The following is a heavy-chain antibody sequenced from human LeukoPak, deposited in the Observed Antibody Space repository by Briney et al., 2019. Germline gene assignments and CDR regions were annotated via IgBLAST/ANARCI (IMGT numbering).Heavy chain of an antibody. CDR1: GYTFTSYG. CDR3: ARGDIVVVPAAILDDYYYYYMDV. V-gene: IGHV1-18*01. J-gene: IGHJ6*03. CDR2: ISAYNGNT. D-gene: IGHD2-2*02. Sequence: ASVKVSCKASGYTFTSYGISWVRQAPGQGLEWMGWISAYNGNTNYAQKLQGRVTMTTDTSTSTAYMELRSLRSDDTAVYYCARGDIVVVPAAILDDYYYYYMDVWGKGTTVTVSS.